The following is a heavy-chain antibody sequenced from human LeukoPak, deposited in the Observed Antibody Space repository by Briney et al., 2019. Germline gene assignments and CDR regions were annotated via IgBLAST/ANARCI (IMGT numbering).Heavy chain of an antibody. Sequence: SETLSLTCTVSGGSISSYYWSWIRQPPGEGLEWIGYIYYSGSTNYNPSLKSRVTISVDTSKNQFSLKLSSVTAADTAVYYCARGYYDSSGYYYDYWGQRTLVTVSS. D-gene: IGHD3-22*01. CDR2: IYYSGST. J-gene: IGHJ4*02. V-gene: IGHV4-59*01. CDR1: GGSISSYY. CDR3: ARGYYDSSGYYYDY.